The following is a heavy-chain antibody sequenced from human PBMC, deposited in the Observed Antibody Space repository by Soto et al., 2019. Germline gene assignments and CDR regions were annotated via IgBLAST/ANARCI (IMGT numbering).Heavy chain of an antibody. CDR2: IYHSGST. Sequence: QVQLQESGPGLVKPSGTLSLTCAVSGGSISSSNWWSWVRQPPGKGLEWIGEIYHSGSTNYNPSLKSRVTISVDNSKNQFSLKLSSVTAADTAVYYCARVRMVRGAPLGVFDYWGQGTLVTVSS. V-gene: IGHV4-4*02. CDR3: ARVRMVRGAPLGVFDY. J-gene: IGHJ4*02. D-gene: IGHD3-10*01. CDR1: GGSISSSNW.